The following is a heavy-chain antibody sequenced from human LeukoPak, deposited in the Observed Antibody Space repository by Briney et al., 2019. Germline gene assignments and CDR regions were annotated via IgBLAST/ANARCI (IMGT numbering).Heavy chain of an antibody. Sequence: SETLSLTFTASDGSINSDFWTWIRLPPGQGLPFIGYIRYSGRTSYNPSLKSRVTISIDTSKNLFSLKLRSVTTADTAIYYCARIPDVSGWPFDYWGQGTMVTVSS. D-gene: IGHD6-19*01. CDR3: ARIPDVSGWPFDY. J-gene: IGHJ3*01. V-gene: IGHV4-59*01. CDR1: DGSINSDF. CDR2: IRYSGRT.